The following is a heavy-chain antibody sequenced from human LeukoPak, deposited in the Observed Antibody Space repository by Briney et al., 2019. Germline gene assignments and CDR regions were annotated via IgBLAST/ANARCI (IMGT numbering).Heavy chain of an antibody. D-gene: IGHD1-26*01. Sequence: GGSLRLSCAASGFTFSSFEMAWVRQAPGKGLEWVSYVSDSGTTIKGADSVKGRFTISRDNAENSVYLQMNSPRAEDTAVYYCAGGPQYGGSFAYWGQGTLVTVSS. CDR2: VSDSGTTI. CDR1: GFTFSSFE. J-gene: IGHJ4*02. CDR3: AGGPQYGGSFAY. V-gene: IGHV3-48*03.